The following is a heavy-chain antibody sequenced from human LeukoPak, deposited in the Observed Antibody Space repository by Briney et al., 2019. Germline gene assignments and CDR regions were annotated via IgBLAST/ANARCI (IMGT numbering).Heavy chain of an antibody. CDR3: AKDLTGTCVFDY. V-gene: IGHV3-23*01. Sequence: GGSLRLSCAASGFTFSSYAMSWVRQAPGKGLEWVSAISGSGGSTYYADSVKGRFTISRDNSKNTLYLQMNSLRAEDTAVYHCAKDLTGTCVFDYWGQGTLVTVSS. D-gene: IGHD1-20*01. CDR2: ISGSGGST. CDR1: GFTFSSYA. J-gene: IGHJ4*02.